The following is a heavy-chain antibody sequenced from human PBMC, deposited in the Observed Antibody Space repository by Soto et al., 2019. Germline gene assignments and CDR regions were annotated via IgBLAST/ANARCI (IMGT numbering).Heavy chain of an antibody. Sequence: VASVKVSCKVSGYTLTELSMHWVRQAPGKGLEWMGGFDPEDGETIYAQKFQGRVTMTEDTSTDTAYMELSSLRSEDTAVYYCATETTTPEEQRAFDIWGQGTMVTVS. J-gene: IGHJ3*02. D-gene: IGHD6-25*01. V-gene: IGHV1-24*01. CDR2: FDPEDGET. CDR3: ATETTTPEEQRAFDI. CDR1: GYTLTELS.